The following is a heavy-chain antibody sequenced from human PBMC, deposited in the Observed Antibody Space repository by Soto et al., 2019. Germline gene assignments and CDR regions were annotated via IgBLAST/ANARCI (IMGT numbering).Heavy chain of an antibody. CDR1: GFTLSSNY. V-gene: IGHV3-66*01. CDR2: FFGAGST. CDR3: ARGARGHRYRSPTFDY. D-gene: IGHD5-18*01. J-gene: IGHJ4*02. Sequence: EVQLVESGGGLVRPGGSLRLSCAVSGFTLSSNYMTWVRQVPGQGLDWVSIFFGAGSTYYSDSVRGRFTISRDTSKNTLYLQMNNLRAEDTAVYYCARGARGHRYRSPTFDYWGQGTLVTVSS.